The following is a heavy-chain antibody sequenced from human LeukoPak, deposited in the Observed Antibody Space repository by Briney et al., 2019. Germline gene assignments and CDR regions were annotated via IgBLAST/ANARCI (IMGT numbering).Heavy chain of an antibody. V-gene: IGHV1-2*06. CDR2: INPNSGGT. J-gene: IGHJ2*01. Sequence: ASVKVSCKASGYTFTGYYMHWVRQAPGQGLEWMGRINPNSGGTNYAQKFQGRVTMTRDTSISTAYMELSRLRSDDTAVYYCARVPTYYDFWSGYYPDWYFDLWSRGTLVTVSS. D-gene: IGHD3-3*01. CDR1: GYTFTGYY. CDR3: ARVPTYYDFWSGYYPDWYFDL.